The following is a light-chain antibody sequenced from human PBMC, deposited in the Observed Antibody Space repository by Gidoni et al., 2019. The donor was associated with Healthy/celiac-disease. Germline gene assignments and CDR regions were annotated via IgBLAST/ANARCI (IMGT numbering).Light chain of an antibody. V-gene: IGKV1-39*01. CDR1: QSISSY. CDR3: QQSYSTPPT. CDR2: AAS. J-gene: IGKJ2*01. Sequence: DSQMTQTPSSLSASVGDRVTITCRASQSISSYLNWYQQKPGKAPKLLIYAASSMQSGVPSRFSGSGSGTDFTFAISCLQPEDFATYYCQQSYSTPPTFGQGTKLEIK.